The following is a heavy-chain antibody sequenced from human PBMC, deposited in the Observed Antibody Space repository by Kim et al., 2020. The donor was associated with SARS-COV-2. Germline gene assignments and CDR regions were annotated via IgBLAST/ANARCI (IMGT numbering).Heavy chain of an antibody. V-gene: IGHV1-69*13. CDR3: AREMRGYSYGPITGHFDY. CDR1: GGTFSSYA. CDR2: IIPIFGTA. J-gene: IGHJ4*02. D-gene: IGHD5-18*01. Sequence: SVKVSCKASGGTFSSYAISWVRQAPGQGLEWMGGIIPIFGTANYAQKFQGRVTITADESTSTAYMELSSLRSEDTAVYYCAREMRGYSYGPITGHFDYWGQGTLVTVSS.